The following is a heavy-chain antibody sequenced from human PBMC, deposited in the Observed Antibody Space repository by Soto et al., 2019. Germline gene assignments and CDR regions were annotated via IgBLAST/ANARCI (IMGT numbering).Heavy chain of an antibody. J-gene: IGHJ3*02. CDR1: GFTFDDYS. Sequence: PGGSLRLSCAASGFTFDDYSMHRVRQAPGKGLEWVSSINWNSGSRAYADSVKGRFTISRDNAKNSLYLQMNSLRVDDTALYYCAKDVGLGDSAFDIWGQGTMVTVSS. CDR3: AKDVGLGDSAFDI. V-gene: IGHV3-9*01. CDR2: INWNSGSR.